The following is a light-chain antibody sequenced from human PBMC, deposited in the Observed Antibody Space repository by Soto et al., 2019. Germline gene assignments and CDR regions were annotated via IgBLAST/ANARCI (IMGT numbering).Light chain of an antibody. Sequence: QSVLTQPASVSGSPGQSITISCAGTRDDIGAYDYVSWYQQHPGNAPKLLVYEVTNQPSGVSDRFSGSKSGNTASLTISGLQAEGEADYYCNSYTNSSAVVFGGGTKVTVL. CDR1: RDDIGAYDY. J-gene: IGLJ2*01. V-gene: IGLV2-14*01. CDR2: EVT. CDR3: NSYTNSSAVV.